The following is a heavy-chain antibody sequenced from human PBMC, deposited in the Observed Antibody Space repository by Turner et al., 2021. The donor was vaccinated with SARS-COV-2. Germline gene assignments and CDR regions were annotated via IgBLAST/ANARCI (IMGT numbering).Heavy chain of an antibody. D-gene: IGHD3-3*01. CDR3: ARELRFNWLDS. J-gene: IGHJ5*01. CDR1: GGSISSDF. Sequence: QVQLQESGPELVKPSETLSLTCTVSGGSISSDFWSWIRQPPGKGLEWIGYIYYRGSTNYNPSLKSRVTMSVDTSKNQFSLKLRSVTAADTAVYYCARELRFNWLDSWGQGTLVTVSS. CDR2: IYYRGST. V-gene: IGHV4-59*01.